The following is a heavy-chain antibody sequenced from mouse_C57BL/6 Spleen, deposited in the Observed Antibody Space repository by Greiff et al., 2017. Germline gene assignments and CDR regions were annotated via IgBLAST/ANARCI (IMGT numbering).Heavy chain of an antibody. CDR3: ARKYYSNYVGYAMDY. Sequence: VQLQQSGPGLVQPSQRLSITCTVSGFSLTSYGVHWVRQSPGKGLEWLGVIWSGGSTDYNAAFISRLSISKDNSKSQVFFKMNSLQADDTAIYYCARKYYSNYVGYAMDYWGQGTSVTVSS. D-gene: IGHD2-5*01. CDR2: IWSGGST. V-gene: IGHV2-2*01. J-gene: IGHJ4*01. CDR1: GFSLTSYG.